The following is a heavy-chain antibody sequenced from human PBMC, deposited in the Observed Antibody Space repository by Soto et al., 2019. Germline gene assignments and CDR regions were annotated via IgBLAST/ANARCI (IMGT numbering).Heavy chain of an antibody. CDR1: GYTFTSYD. V-gene: IGHV1-8*01. J-gene: IGHJ3*02. D-gene: IGHD3-10*01. Sequence: QVQLVQSGAEVKKPGASVKVSCKASGYTFTSYDINWVRQATGQGLEWMGWMNPNSGNTGYAQKFQGRVNMTRNTSIRTAYMEVSSLRSEDTAVYYCARGINYYASGDDAFDSWGQGTMVTVSS. CDR2: MNPNSGNT. CDR3: ARGINYYASGDDAFDS.